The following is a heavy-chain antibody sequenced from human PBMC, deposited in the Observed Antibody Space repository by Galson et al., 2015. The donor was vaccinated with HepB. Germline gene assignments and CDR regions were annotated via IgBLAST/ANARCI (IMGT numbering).Heavy chain of an antibody. CDR1: GYTFTSYY. J-gene: IGHJ3*02. D-gene: IGHD1-7*01. V-gene: IGHV1-46*01. Sequence: SVKVSCKASGYTFTSYYMHWVRQAPGQGLEWMGIINPSGGSTSYAQKFQGRVTMTRDTSTSTVYMELSSLRSEDTAVYYCARDRLELLHAFDIWGLGTMVTVSS. CDR3: ARDRLELLHAFDI. CDR2: INPSGGST.